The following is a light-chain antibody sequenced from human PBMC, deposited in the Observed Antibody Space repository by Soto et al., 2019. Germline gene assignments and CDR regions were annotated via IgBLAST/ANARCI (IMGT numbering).Light chain of an antibody. CDR2: DAS. J-gene: IGKJ1*01. V-gene: IGKV3D-20*02. CDR3: QQRSNWPPTWT. Sequence: EMVSTPSPVPLSLSPGERATLSCRASQYISSSYLAWYQQKPGQAPRLLIYDASNRATGIPARFSGSGSGTDFTLTISSLEPEDFAVYYCQQRSNWPPTWTFGQGTKVDIK. CDR1: QYISSSY.